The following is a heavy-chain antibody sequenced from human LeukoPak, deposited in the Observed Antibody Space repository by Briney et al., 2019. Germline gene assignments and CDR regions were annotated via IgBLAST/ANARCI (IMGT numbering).Heavy chain of an antibody. Sequence: GGSLRLSCAASGFTFSSYAMSWVRQARGKGLEWVAVISSDGNNKYYADSVKGRFTISRDNSKNTLYLQMNSLTTEDTAVYFCAKGAPIGWAVVDYWGQGTLVTVSS. J-gene: IGHJ4*02. CDR1: GFTFSSYA. CDR3: AKGAPIGWAVVDY. V-gene: IGHV3-30*18. D-gene: IGHD6-19*01. CDR2: ISSDGNNK.